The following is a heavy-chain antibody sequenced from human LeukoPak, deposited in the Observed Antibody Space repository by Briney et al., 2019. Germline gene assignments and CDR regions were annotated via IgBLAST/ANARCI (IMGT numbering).Heavy chain of an antibody. CDR3: ANTMYSSAWSPFDY. Sequence: PGGSLRLSCAASTFTFSSYGMHWVRQAPGKGPEWVAFIQYDGNKRYYADSVKGRFTISRDNSKNTLYLQMNSLRPEDTAIYYCANTMYSSAWSPFDYWGRGTLVTVSS. J-gene: IGHJ4*02. D-gene: IGHD6-19*01. CDR2: IQYDGNKR. V-gene: IGHV3-30*02. CDR1: TFTFSSYG.